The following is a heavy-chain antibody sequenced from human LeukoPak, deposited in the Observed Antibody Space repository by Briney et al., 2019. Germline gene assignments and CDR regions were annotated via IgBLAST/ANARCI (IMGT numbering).Heavy chain of an antibody. CDR2: INHSGST. J-gene: IGHJ5*02. D-gene: IGHD2-2*01. CDR1: GGSFSGYY. Sequence: ETLSLTCAVYGGSFSGYYWSWIRQPPGKGLEWIGEINHSGSTNYNPSLKSRVTISVDTSKNQFSLKLSSVTAADTAVYYCARRREYCSSTSCYGVGFDPWGQGTLVTVSS. CDR3: ARRREYCSSTSCYGVGFDP. V-gene: IGHV4-34*01.